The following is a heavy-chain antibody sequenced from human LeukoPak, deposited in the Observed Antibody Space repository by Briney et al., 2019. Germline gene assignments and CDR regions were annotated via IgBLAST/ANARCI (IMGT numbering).Heavy chain of an antibody. D-gene: IGHD6-19*01. J-gene: IGHJ4*02. CDR3: ARGYSSGWYDFDY. CDR1: GGSISSYY. CDR2: IYYSGST. V-gene: IGHV4-59*01. Sequence: SETLSLTCTVSGGSISSYYWSWIRQPPGKGLEWIGYIYYSGSTNCNPSLKSRVTISVDTSKNQFSLKLSSVTAADTAVYYCARGYSSGWYDFDYWGQGTLVTVSS.